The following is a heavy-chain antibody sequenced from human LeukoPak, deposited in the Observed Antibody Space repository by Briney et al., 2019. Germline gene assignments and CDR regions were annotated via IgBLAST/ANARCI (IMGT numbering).Heavy chain of an antibody. CDR3: ARDSTYGDFDY. J-gene: IGHJ4*02. D-gene: IGHD3-10*01. CDR1: GSSFSSPK. Sequence: GGSLRFSGAASGSSFSSPKMNWVRQAPGKGLEWVSSISNGGRYLYYADSVKGRFTISRDNAKNSLYLQMNSLRAEDTAVYYCARDSTYGDFDYWGQGTLVTVSS. CDR2: ISNGGRYL. V-gene: IGHV3-21*01.